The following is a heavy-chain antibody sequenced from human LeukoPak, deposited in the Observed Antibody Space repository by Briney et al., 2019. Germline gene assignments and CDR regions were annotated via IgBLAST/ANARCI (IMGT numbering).Heavy chain of an antibody. D-gene: IGHD3-22*01. Sequence: SETLSLPCTVSGGSISGYYWSWIRQPPGKGLDWIGYIYYSGSTNYNPSLKSRVTISEDTSKNQFSLKLNSVTAADTAVYYCARSDSSGYFPIDYWGQGTLVTVSS. CDR3: ARSDSSGYFPIDY. CDR2: IYYSGST. CDR1: GGSISGYY. V-gene: IGHV4-59*01. J-gene: IGHJ4*02.